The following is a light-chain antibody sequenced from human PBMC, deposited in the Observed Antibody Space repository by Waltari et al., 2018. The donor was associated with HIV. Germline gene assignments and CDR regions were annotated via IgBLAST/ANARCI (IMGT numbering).Light chain of an antibody. J-gene: IGLJ1*01. CDR2: NDK. CDR3: QGWERGGVRPYV. Sequence: SYDLSQAPSVSVAPGQTATITCEVHKIRSKSVNWYQQRPGQAPVLVIYNDKDRPSGIPDRFSGSNSGNTATLTIYRVEAGDEADYVCQGWERGGVRPYVFGTGTKV. V-gene: IGLV3-21*01. CDR1: KIRSKS.